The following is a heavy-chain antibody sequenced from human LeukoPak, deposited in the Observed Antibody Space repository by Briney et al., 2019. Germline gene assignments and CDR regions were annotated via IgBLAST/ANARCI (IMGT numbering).Heavy chain of an antibody. V-gene: IGHV5-51*01. CDR3: ARSINFWSGYYYESFDY. D-gene: IGHD3-3*01. J-gene: IGHJ4*02. CDR2: IYPGDSDT. Sequence: GASLKISCKGSGYSFTSYWIGWVRQLPAKGLERVGIIYPGDSDTRYSPSFQGQVTISADKSISTAYLQWSSLKASDTAMYYCARSINFWSGYYYESFDYWGQGTLVTVSS. CDR1: GYSFTSYW.